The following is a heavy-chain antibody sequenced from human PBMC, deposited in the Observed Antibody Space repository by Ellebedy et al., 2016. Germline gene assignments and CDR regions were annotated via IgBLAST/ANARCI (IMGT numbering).Heavy chain of an antibody. V-gene: IGHV4-59*01. J-gene: IGHJ4*02. D-gene: IGHD4-17*01. Sequence: GSLRLSCTVSGGSISSYYWSWIRQPPGKGLEWIGYIYYSGSTNYNPSLKSRVTISVDTSKNQFSLKLSSVTAADTAVYYCARDSPTALDYWGQGTLVTVSS. CDR2: IYYSGST. CDR1: GGSISSYY. CDR3: ARDSPTALDY.